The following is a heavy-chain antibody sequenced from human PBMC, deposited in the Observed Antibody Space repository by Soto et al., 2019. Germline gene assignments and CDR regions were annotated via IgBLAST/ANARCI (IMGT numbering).Heavy chain of an antibody. CDR3: ARVPLKYSSGPRPWSWDYYYGMDV. Sequence: GPSVKVSCKASGYTFTSYGISWVRQAPGQGLEWMGWISAYNGNTNYAQRLQGRVTMTTDTSTSTAYMELRSLRSDDTAVYYCARVPLKYSSGPRPWSWDYYYGMDVWGQGTTVTVSS. D-gene: IGHD6-19*01. CDR1: GYTFTSYG. J-gene: IGHJ6*02. CDR2: ISAYNGNT. V-gene: IGHV1-18*01.